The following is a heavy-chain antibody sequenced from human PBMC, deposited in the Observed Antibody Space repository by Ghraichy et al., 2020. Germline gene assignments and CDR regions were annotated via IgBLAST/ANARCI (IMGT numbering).Heavy chain of an antibody. CDR2: IYYSGST. D-gene: IGHD3-10*01. CDR1: GGSVSSGSYY. Sequence: SETLSLTCTVSGGSVSSGSYYWSWIRQPPGKGLEWIGYIYYSGSTNYNPSLKSRVTISVDTSKNQFSLKLSSVTAADTAVYYCVRAAMVRGVIDPYFDYWGQGTLVTVSS. J-gene: IGHJ4*02. V-gene: IGHV4-61*01. CDR3: VRAAMVRGVIDPYFDY.